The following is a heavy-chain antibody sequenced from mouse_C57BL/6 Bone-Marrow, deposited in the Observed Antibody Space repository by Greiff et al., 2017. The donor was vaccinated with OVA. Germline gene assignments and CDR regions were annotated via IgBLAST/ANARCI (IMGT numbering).Heavy chain of an antibody. V-gene: IGHV1-81*01. CDR1: GYTFTSYG. CDR2: IYPRSGNT. CDR3: ARSRYYGSSSYWYFDV. J-gene: IGHJ1*03. D-gene: IGHD1-1*01. Sequence: VQLQQSGAELARPGASVKLSCKASGYTFTSYGISWVKQRTGQGLEWIGEIYPRSGNTYYSEKFKGKATLTADKSSSTAYMELRSLTSEDSAVYFCARSRYYGSSSYWYFDVWGTGTTVTVSS.